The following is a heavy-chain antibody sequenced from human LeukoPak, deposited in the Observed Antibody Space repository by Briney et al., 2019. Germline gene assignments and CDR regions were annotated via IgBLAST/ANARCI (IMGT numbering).Heavy chain of an antibody. CDR3: ARVTVSGWYTALDY. Sequence: GGSLRLCCEASGFTFNNYWMHWVRQAPGEGLVWVSHINSDGSSTSYADSVKGRFTVSRDNAKNTLYLLMSNLRAEDTAVYYCARVTVSGWYTALDYWGQGTLVSVSS. CDR2: INSDGSST. J-gene: IGHJ4*02. CDR1: GFTFNNYW. V-gene: IGHV3-74*01. D-gene: IGHD6-19*01.